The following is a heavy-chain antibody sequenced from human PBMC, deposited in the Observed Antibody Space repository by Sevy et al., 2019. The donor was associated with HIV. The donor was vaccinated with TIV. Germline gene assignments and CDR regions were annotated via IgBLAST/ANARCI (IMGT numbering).Heavy chain of an antibody. CDR3: AKGYSYGYQAPEVFDY. CDR1: GFTFSSYA. Sequence: GGSLRLSCAASGFTFSSYAMSWVRQAPGKGLEWVSAISGSGGSTYYADSVKGRFYISRDNSKNTLYLQMNSLRAEDTAVYYCAKGYSYGYQAPEVFDYWGQGTLVTVSS. V-gene: IGHV3-23*01. J-gene: IGHJ4*02. CDR2: ISGSGGST. D-gene: IGHD5-18*01.